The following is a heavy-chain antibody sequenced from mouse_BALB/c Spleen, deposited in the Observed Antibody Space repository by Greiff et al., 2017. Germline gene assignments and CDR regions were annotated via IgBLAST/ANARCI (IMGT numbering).Heavy chain of an antibody. CDR2: INPGSSTI. J-gene: IGHJ2*01. D-gene: IGHD2-4*01. CDR1: GFAFSRYW. V-gene: IGHV4-2*02. Sequence: EVQLVESGGGLVQPGGSLNLSCAASGFAFSRYWMRWARQAPGKGQEWIGEINPGSSTINYTPSLKDKFIISRDNAKNTLYLQMSKVRSEDTALYYCARLSDDYDYFDYWGQGTTLTVSS. CDR3: ARLSDDYDYFDY.